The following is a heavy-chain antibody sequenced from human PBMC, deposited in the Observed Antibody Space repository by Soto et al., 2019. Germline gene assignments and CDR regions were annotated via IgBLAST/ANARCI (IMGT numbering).Heavy chain of an antibody. J-gene: IGHJ4*02. CDR3: ATLGDGY. V-gene: IGHV3-66*01. D-gene: IGHD2-8*01. CDR1: GLTVSRNY. Sequence: EVPLAESGGGLVQPGGSLRLSCAASGLTVSRNYMSWVRQAPGKGLEWVSVIYNAASTNYADSVKGRFTISRDNSKNTLYLQMNSLRVEDTAVYYCATLGDGYWGQGTLVTVS. CDR2: IYNAAST.